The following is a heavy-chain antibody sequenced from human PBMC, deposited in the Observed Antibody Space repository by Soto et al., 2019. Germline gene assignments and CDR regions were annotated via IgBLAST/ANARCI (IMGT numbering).Heavy chain of an antibody. CDR1: VGSISSYN. CDR2: IYYSGST. J-gene: IGHJ4*02. CDR3: ARVKAGTIEY. V-gene: IGHV4-59*01. D-gene: IGHD1-1*01. Sequence: PSETLSLTCTFSVGSISSYNWSCLRQPPGKGLEWIGYIYYSGSTNYNPSLKSRVTISVDTSKNQFSLKLSSVSAADTAMYYCARVKAGTIEYWGQGALVTVSS.